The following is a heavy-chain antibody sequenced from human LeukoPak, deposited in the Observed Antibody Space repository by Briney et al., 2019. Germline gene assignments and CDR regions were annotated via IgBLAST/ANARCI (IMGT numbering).Heavy chain of an antibody. CDR3: ARHGGGIAERWD. J-gene: IGHJ4*02. Sequence: SETLSLTCAVSGGSISSGGYSWSWIRQPPGKGLEWIGYIYYSGSTYYNPSLKSRVTISVDTSKNQFSLKLSSVTAADTAVYYCARHGGGIAERWDWGQGTLVTVSS. V-gene: IGHV4-30-2*01. CDR2: IYYSGST. CDR1: GGSISSGGYS. D-gene: IGHD4-23*01.